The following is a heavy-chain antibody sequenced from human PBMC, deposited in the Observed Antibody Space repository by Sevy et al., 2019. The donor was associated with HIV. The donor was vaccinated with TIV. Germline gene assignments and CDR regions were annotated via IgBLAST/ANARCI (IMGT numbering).Heavy chain of an antibody. V-gene: IGHV4-39*01. CDR2: VDYSGNS. J-gene: IGHJ4*02. Sequence: SETLSLTCIVSGGSMSSGSYYWGWIRQPPGKGLEWIGSVDYSGNSYHKPSLMSQLTTSVDKPKNQFSLNVTSVTAAETAIYYCARLLRGIRWYGGIDKWGQGTLVTVSS. CDR1: GGSMSSGSYY. CDR3: ARLLRGIRWYGGIDK. D-gene: IGHD6-13*01.